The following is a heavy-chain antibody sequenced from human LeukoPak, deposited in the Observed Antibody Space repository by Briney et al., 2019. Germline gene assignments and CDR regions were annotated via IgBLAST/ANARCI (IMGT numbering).Heavy chain of an antibody. CDR2: ISSSSSYI. CDR3: ARPGSFTDAFDI. J-gene: IGHJ3*02. CDR1: GFTFSSYS. Sequence: PGGSLRLSCAASGFTFSSYSMNWVRQAPGKGLEWVSSISSSSSYIYYADSVKGRFTISRDNAKNSLYLQMNSLRAEDTAVYYCARPGSFTDAFDIWGQGTMVTVSS. V-gene: IGHV3-21*01. D-gene: IGHD1-1*01.